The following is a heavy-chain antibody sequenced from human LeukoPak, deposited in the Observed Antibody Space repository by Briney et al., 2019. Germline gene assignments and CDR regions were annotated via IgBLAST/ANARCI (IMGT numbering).Heavy chain of an antibody. CDR1: GYIFTKYY. D-gene: IGHD1-26*01. CDR3: ARGGGILCDY. V-gene: IGHV1-46*01. Sequence: GASVKISCKASGYIFTKYYIHWVRQAPGQGLEWVGILNPSDGNANSAQKFQGRITMTRDTSTGTVYMDLSSLRSKDTAVYYCARGGGILCDYWGQGTQVTVSS. CDR2: LNPSDGNA. J-gene: IGHJ4*02.